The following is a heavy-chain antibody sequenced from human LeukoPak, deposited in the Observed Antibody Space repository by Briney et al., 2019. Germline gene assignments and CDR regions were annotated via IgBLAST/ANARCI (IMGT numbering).Heavy chain of an antibody. J-gene: IGHJ4*02. D-gene: IGHD5-12*01. V-gene: IGHV4-38-2*02. CDR3: ASGYSGYDLAYYFDY. Sequence: SETLSLTCTVSGYSISSGYFWGWMRQPPGKGLEWIGSIYQSETAHYNPSLKSRVTISVDTSKNQFSLKLRSVMAADTAVYYCASGYSGYDLAYYFDYWGQGTLVTVSS. CDR1: GYSISSGYF. CDR2: IYQSETA.